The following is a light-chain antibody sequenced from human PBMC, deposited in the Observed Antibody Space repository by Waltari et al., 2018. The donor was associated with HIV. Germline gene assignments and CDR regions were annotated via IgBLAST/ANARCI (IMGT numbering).Light chain of an antibody. CDR1: SSDIGSYNL. V-gene: IGLV2-23*01. J-gene: IGLJ1*01. Sequence: QSALTQPASVSGSPGQSITISCTGTSSDIGSYNLVSWYQQHPGKAPKLMIYAGSKRPSGVSNRFSGSKAGNTASLTIAGRQAEDEADYYCYSYAGSRTGYVFGTGTKVTVL. CDR2: AGS. CDR3: YSYAGSRTGYV.